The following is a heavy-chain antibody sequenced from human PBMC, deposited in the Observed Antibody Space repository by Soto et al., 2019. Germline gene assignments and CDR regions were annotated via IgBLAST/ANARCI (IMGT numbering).Heavy chain of an antibody. CDR3: ARPGVYDIRPHAPYDMDV. D-gene: IGHD3-9*01. J-gene: IGHJ6*02. CDR2: IYYSGST. V-gene: IGHV4-39*01. Sequence: PSETLSLTCTVSGGATSSSSYYWGWIRQPPGKGLEWIGSIYYSGSTYYNPSLKSRVTISVDTSKNQFSLKLSSVTAADTAVYYCARPGVYDIRPHAPYDMDVWGLETTVTISS. CDR1: GGATSSSSYY.